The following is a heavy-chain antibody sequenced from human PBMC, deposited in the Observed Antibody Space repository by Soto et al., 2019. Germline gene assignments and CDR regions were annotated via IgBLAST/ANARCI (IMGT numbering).Heavy chain of an antibody. CDR1: GYTFTGYD. CDR2: INPNSGGT. CDR3: ARDLTVTTGHSGYYYDY. J-gene: IGHJ4*02. D-gene: IGHD4-17*01. V-gene: IGHV1-2*04. Sequence: QVQLVQSGAEVKKPGASVKVSCKASGYTFTGYDMHWVRQAPGQGLEWMGWINPNSGGTNYAQKFQGWVTMTRDTSISTAYMELSRLRSDDTAVYYCARDLTVTTGHSGYYYDYWGQGTLVTVSS.